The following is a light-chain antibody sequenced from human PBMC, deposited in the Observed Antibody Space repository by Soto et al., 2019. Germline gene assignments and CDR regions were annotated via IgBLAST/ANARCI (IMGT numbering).Light chain of an antibody. Sequence: EIVLTQSPATLSLSPGEGATLSCRASQSVRTYLAWYQQKPGQAPRLLIYDASNRATGIPARFSGSGSGTDFTLTISSLEPEEFAVYFYQQRSDWPQTFGQGTKVELK. CDR1: QSVRTY. CDR2: DAS. V-gene: IGKV3-11*01. CDR3: QQRSDWPQT. J-gene: IGKJ1*01.